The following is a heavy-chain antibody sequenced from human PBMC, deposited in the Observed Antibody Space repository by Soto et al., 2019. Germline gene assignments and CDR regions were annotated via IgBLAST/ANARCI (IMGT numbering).Heavy chain of an antibody. J-gene: IGHJ4*02. CDR2: ISAYNGNT. D-gene: IGHD3-22*01. CDR1: GYTFTSCG. Sequence: GASVKVSCKASGYTFTSCGISWVRQAPGQGLEWMGWISAYNGNTNYAQKLQGRVTMTTDTSTSTAYMELRSLRSDDTAVYYCARGLRSISYSTMIVVVPGYWGQGTLVTVSS. V-gene: IGHV1-18*01. CDR3: ARGLRSISYSTMIVVVPGY.